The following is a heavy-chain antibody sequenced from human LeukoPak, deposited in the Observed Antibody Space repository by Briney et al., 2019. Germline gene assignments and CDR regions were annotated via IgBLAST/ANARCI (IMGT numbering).Heavy chain of an antibody. J-gene: IGHJ5*02. CDR1: GYSFTSYR. Sequence: KDGESLRISCKGSGYSFTSYRISWVRQMPGKGQEWMGRIDPSDSYTNYSPSFQGHVTISADKSISTAYLQWSSLKASDTAMYYCARHSSGRNWFDPWGQGTLVTVSS. CDR2: IDPSDSYT. D-gene: IGHD6-19*01. V-gene: IGHV5-10-1*01. CDR3: ARHSSGRNWFDP.